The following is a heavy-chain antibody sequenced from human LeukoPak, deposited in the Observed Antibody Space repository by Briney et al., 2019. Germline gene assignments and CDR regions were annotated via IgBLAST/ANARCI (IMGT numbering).Heavy chain of an antibody. V-gene: IGHV4-59*01. Sequence: SETLSLTCTVAGGSISSYYWSWIRQPPGKGLEWIGYIYDSGSTNYNPSLKSRVTISVDTSKQQFYLTLSSVTAADTGVYYCVREGEGYGSGSYYRAFDYWGQGTLVTVSS. CDR3: VREGEGYGSGSYYRAFDY. J-gene: IGHJ4*02. CDR1: GGSISSYY. CDR2: IYDSGST. D-gene: IGHD3-10*01.